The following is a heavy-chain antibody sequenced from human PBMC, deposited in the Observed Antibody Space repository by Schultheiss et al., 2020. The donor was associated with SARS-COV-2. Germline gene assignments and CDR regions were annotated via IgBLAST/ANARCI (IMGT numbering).Heavy chain of an antibody. Sequence: GSLRLSCAASGFTFSSYGMHWVRQAPGKGLEWVAVISYDGSNKYYADSVKGRFTISRDNSKNTLYLQMNSLRAEDTAVYYCARDQRYYDFWSGVSGFDYWGQGTLVTVSS. CDR2: ISYDGSNK. CDR3: ARDQRYYDFWSGVSGFDY. V-gene: IGHV3-30*05. J-gene: IGHJ4*02. D-gene: IGHD3-3*01. CDR1: GFTFSSYG.